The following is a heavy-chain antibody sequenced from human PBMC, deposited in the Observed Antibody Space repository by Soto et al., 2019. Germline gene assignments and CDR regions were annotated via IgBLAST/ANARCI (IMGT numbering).Heavy chain of an antibody. CDR1: GYTFTSYG. Sequence: SSVKVSCKASGYTFTSYGISWVRQAPGQGLEWMGWISAYNGNTNYAQKLQGRVTMTTDTSTSTAYMELRSLRSDDTAVYYCARVPRVRYAFDIWGQGTMVTVSS. D-gene: IGHD3-10*01. V-gene: IGHV1-18*01. J-gene: IGHJ3*02. CDR3: ARVPRVRYAFDI. CDR2: ISAYNGNT.